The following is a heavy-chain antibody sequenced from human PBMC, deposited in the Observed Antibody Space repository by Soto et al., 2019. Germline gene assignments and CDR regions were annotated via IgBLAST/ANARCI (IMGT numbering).Heavy chain of an antibody. J-gene: IGHJ3*02. CDR2: ISGSGGST. CDR3: AKDPDLQIFGVVIPMGQPGGRHDDAFDI. Sequence: GGSLRLSCAASGFTFSSYAMSWVRQAPGKGLEWVSAISGSGGSTYYADSVKGRFTISRDNSKNTLYLQMNSLRAEDTAVYYCAKDPDLQIFGVVIPMGQPGGRHDDAFDIWGQGTMVTVSS. D-gene: IGHD3-3*01. CDR1: GFTFSSYA. V-gene: IGHV3-23*01.